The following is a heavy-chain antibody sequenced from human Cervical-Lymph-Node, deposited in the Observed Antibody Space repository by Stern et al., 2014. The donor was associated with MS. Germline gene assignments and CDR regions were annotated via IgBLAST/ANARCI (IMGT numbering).Heavy chain of an antibody. CDR1: GFSLTTSGVG. J-gene: IGHJ5*02. CDR2: LYWDDEK. V-gene: IGHV2-5*02. Sequence: QVTLKESGPTLVKPTQTLALSCDFSGFSLTTSGVGVGWLRPAQGKALEWLALLYWDDEKRYSPSLKNRLSIITDTAKNQVVLTMTNMDPVDTGTYYCAHRSTSVAGAWASWGQGILVVVSS. D-gene: IGHD1-26*01. CDR3: AHRSTSVAGAWAS.